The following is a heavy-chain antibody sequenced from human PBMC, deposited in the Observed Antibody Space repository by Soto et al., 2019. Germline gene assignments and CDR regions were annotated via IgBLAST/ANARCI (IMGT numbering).Heavy chain of an antibody. D-gene: IGHD3-22*01. CDR3: AHQRGTMVIVVEEPFFDY. Sequence: QITLKESGPTLMKPTQTLTLTCTFSGFSLSTSGVGVGWIRQPPGKALEWLAVIYWDDDKDYSASLKSRLTITKDTPKNQVVLTMTNMDPVDTATYYCAHQRGTMVIVVEEPFFDYWGQGILVTVSS. J-gene: IGHJ4*02. CDR1: GFSLSTSGVG. CDR2: IYWDDDK. V-gene: IGHV2-5*02.